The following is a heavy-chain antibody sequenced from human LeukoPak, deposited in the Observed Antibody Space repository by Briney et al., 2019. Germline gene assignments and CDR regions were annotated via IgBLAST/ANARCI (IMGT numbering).Heavy chain of an antibody. V-gene: IGHV3-7*01. CDR1: GFIFSSYW. CDR2: IKGDGSER. CDR3: ARDKEAAVDFWSGYYPL. D-gene: IGHD3-3*01. Sequence: GGSLRLSCAASGFIFSSYWMGWVRQAPGKGLEWVANIKGDGSERYYVDSVKGRFTISRDNAQNSLYLQMNSLRDEDTGVYYCARDKEAAVDFWSGYYPLWGQGTLVTVSS. J-gene: IGHJ4*02.